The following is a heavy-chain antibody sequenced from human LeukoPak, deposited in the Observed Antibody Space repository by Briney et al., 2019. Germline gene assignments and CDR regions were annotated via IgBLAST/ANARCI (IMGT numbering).Heavy chain of an antibody. V-gene: IGHV3-74*03. Sequence: GGSLRLSCAASGFTFSTYWMHWVRQAPGKGLVWVSRIKSDGSSIMYVDSVRGRFTISRDNAKNTLYPQMNSLRAEDTAVYYCARDLDYGGRSNFDHWGQGTLVTVSS. CDR1: GFTFSTYW. CDR3: ARDLDYGGRSNFDH. J-gene: IGHJ4*02. D-gene: IGHD4-23*01. CDR2: IKSDGSSI.